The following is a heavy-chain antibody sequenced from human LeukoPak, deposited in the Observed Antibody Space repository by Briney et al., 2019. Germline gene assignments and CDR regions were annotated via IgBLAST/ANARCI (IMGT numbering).Heavy chain of an antibody. D-gene: IGHD3/OR15-3a*01. CDR3: AKGPGLNYYYYMDV. CDR1: GFTFSSYA. V-gene: IGHV3-23*01. CDR2: ISGSGGST. J-gene: IGHJ6*03. Sequence: GGSLRLSCAASGFTFSSYAMSWVRQAPGKGLEWVSAISGSGGSTYYADSEKGRFTISRDNSKNTLYLQMNSLRAEDTAVYYCAKGPGLNYYYYMDVWGKGTTVTVSS.